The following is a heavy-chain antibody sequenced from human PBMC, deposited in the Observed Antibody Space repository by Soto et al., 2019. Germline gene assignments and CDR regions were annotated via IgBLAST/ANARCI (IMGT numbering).Heavy chain of an antibody. J-gene: IGHJ4*02. CDR1: GFTFSSYA. V-gene: IGHV3-30-3*01. CDR2: ISYDGSNK. CDR3: ARERGASSGYYWSPVFDY. Sequence: QVQLVESGGGVVQPGRSLRLSCAASGFTFSSYAMHWVRQAPGKGLEWVAVISYDGSNKYYADSVKGRFTSSRDNSKNTLYLQTNSLRAEDTAVYYCARERGASSGYYWSPVFDYWGQGTLVTVSS. D-gene: IGHD3-22*01.